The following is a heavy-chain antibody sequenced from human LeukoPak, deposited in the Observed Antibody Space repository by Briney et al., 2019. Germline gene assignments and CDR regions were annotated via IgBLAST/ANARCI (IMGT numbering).Heavy chain of an antibody. J-gene: IGHJ5*02. CDR3: ARVFGSSPYNWFDP. D-gene: IGHD6-6*01. Sequence: PSETLSLTCTVSGGSVSSYYWSWIRQPPGKGLEWIGYIYYSGSTNYNASLKSRVTISVGTSKNQFSLKLSSVTAADTAVYYCARVFGSSPYNWFDPWGQGTLVTVSS. V-gene: IGHV4-59*02. CDR1: GGSVSSYY. CDR2: IYYSGST.